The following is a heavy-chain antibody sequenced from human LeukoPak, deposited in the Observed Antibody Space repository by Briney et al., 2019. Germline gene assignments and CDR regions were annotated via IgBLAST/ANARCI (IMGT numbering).Heavy chain of an antibody. Sequence: PGGSLRLSCAAYGFTFSSYAMHWVRQAPGKGLEWVAVISYDGSNKYYADSVKGRFTISRDNSKNTLYLQMNSLRAEDTAVYYCARACITMIVVVPDYWGQGTLVTVSS. D-gene: IGHD3-22*01. CDR3: ARACITMIVVVPDY. J-gene: IGHJ4*02. CDR1: GFTFSSYA. CDR2: ISYDGSNK. V-gene: IGHV3-30*04.